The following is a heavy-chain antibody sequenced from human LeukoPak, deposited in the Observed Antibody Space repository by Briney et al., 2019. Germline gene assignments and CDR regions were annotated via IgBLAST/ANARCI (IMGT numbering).Heavy chain of an antibody. CDR3: AKNAHDFGDSKIDY. CDR1: GFTFSSYA. CDR2: ISGSGSDT. J-gene: IGHJ4*02. Sequence: GGSLRLSCAASGFTFSSYAVTWVCQAPGSGLEWVSAISGSGSDTYYADSVKGRFTISRDNSKNTLYLQMNSLRAEDTAVYYCAKNAHDFGDSKIDYWGQGTLVTVSS. D-gene: IGHD4-17*01. V-gene: IGHV3-23*01.